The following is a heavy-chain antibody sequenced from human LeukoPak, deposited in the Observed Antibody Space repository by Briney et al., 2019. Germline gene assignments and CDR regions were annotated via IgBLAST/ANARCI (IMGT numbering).Heavy chain of an antibody. J-gene: IGHJ4*02. CDR1: GGTFSSYA. D-gene: IGHD6-6*01. Sequence: SVTVSCKASGGTFSSYAISWVRQAPGQGLEWMGGIIPIFGTANYAQKFQGRVTITADESTSTAYMELSSLRSEDTAVYYCASPNYRDYSSSGLDYWGQGTLVTVSS. CDR2: IIPIFGTA. CDR3: ASPNYRDYSSSGLDY. V-gene: IGHV1-69*13.